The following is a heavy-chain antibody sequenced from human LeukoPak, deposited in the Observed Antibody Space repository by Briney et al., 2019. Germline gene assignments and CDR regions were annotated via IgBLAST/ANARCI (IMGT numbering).Heavy chain of an antibody. CDR1: GYTLTELS. CDR2: FDPEDGET. CDR3: ARDGIAVAGIDY. V-gene: IGHV1-24*01. D-gene: IGHD6-19*01. Sequence: ASVKVSCKVSGYTLTELSMHWVRQAPGKGLEWMGGFDPEDGETIYAQKFQGRVTMTRDTSISTAYMELSRLRSDDTAVYYCARDGIAVAGIDYWGQGTLVTVSS. J-gene: IGHJ4*02.